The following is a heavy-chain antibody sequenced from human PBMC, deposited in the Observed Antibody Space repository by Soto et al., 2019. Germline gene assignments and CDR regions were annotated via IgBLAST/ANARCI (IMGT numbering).Heavy chain of an antibody. V-gene: IGHV3-48*01. CDR2: ISSSSSTI. CDR1: GFTFSSYS. CDR3: ARVFYDILPCYEY. D-gene: IGHD3-9*01. J-gene: IGHJ4*02. Sequence: GGSLRLSCAASGFTFSSYSMNWVRQAPGKGLEWVSYISSSSSTIYYADSVKGRFTISRDNAKNSLYLQMNSLRAEDTAVYYCARVFYDILPCYEYWGQGTLVTVSS.